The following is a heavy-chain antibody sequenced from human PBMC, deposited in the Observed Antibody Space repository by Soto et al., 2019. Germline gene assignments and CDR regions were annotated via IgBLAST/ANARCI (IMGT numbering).Heavy chain of an antibody. CDR2: IGPAGGNT. J-gene: IGHJ4*02. Sequence: GGSLRLSCAASGFTFNNYAMSWVRQAPGKGLEWVSGIGPAGGNTYYADSVKGRFTISRDNSKNTLYLQMNSPGAEDTAVYYCARSPGRRYFDFWGQGTLVTVSS. CDR3: ARSPGRRYFDF. V-gene: IGHV3-23*01. CDR1: GFTFNNYA.